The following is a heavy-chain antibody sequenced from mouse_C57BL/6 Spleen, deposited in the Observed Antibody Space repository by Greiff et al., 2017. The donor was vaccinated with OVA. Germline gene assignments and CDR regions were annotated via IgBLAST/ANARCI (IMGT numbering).Heavy chain of an antibody. CDR1: GFTFSSYA. V-gene: IGHV5-9-1*02. J-gene: IGHJ3*01. CDR2: ISSGGDYI. D-gene: IGHD3-2*02. Sequence: EVKVEESGEGLVKPGGSLKLSCAASGFTFSSYAMSWVRQTPEKRLEWVAYISSGGDYIYYADTVKGRFTISRDNARNTLYLQMSSLKSEDTAMYYCTTTLGTAQVPWFAYWGQGTLVTVSA. CDR3: TTTLGTAQVPWFAY.